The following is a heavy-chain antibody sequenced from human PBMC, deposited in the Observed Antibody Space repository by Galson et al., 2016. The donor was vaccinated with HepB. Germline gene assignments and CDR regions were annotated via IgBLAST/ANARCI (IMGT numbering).Heavy chain of an antibody. Sequence: LSLTCTVSGGSISSGGYYWTWIRQHPGKGLEWIGYIYYSGSTYYNPSLKSRITISVDTSKNQFSLRLRSVTAADTAVYYCARTGYSGYDFNFDHWGQGTLVTVSS. J-gene: IGHJ4*01. CDR3: ARTGYSGYDFNFDH. CDR2: IYYSGST. CDR1: GGSISSGGYY. D-gene: IGHD5-12*01. V-gene: IGHV4-31*03.